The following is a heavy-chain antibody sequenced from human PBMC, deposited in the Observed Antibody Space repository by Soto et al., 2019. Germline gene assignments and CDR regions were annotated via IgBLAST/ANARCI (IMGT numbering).Heavy chain of an antibody. CDR3: ARFLRSVLDAFDI. J-gene: IGHJ3*02. D-gene: IGHD3-3*01. V-gene: IGHV4-4*02. CDR1: GVSISSSNW. CDR2: IYHIGST. Sequence: TLSLTCAVSGVSISSSNWWSWVRHPPGKGLEFIGEIYHIGSTNYNPSLKSRVTISVDKSKNQFSLKLSSVTAADTSLYYCARFLRSVLDAFDIWGQGTMVTVSS.